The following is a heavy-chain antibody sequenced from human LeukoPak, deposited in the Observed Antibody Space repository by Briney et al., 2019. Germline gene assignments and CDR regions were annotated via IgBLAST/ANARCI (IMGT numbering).Heavy chain of an antibody. CDR3: ARDVWGSYPPKDFDY. V-gene: IGHV3-11*01. Sequence: PGGSLRLSCAASGFTFSDYYMNWIRQAPGKGLEWVSYISSSGSTIYYADSVKGRFTISRDNAKNSLYLQMNSLRAEDTAVYYCARDVWGSYPPKDFDYWGQGTLVTVSS. D-gene: IGHD3-16*02. CDR1: GFTFSDYY. J-gene: IGHJ4*02. CDR2: ISSSGSTI.